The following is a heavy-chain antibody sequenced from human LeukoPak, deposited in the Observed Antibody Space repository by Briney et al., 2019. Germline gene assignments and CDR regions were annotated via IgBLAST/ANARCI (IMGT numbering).Heavy chain of an antibody. CDR3: ARDVNYYGSGSYEDWFDP. CDR2: IYTSGST. V-gene: IGHV4-4*07. Sequence: PSETLSLTCTVSGGSISSYYWSWIRQPAGKGLEWIGRIYTSGSTNYNPSLKSRVTMSVDTSKNQFSLKLSSVTAADTAVYYCARDVNYYGSGSYEDWFDPWGQGTLVTVSS. D-gene: IGHD3-10*01. J-gene: IGHJ5*02. CDR1: GGSISSYY.